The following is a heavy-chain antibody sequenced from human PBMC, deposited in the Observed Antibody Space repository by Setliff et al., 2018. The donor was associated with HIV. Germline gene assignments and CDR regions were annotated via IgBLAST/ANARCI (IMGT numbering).Heavy chain of an antibody. Sequence: ASVKVSCKASGYTFTSYYMHWVRQAPGQGLEWMGIINPSGGSTSYAQKFQGRVTMTRDTSTSTVYMELSSLRSEDTAAYYCASTSDLYSSGWYYAYWGQGTLVTVSS. CDR3: ASTSDLYSSGWYYAY. J-gene: IGHJ4*02. CDR2: INPSGGST. D-gene: IGHD6-19*01. V-gene: IGHV1-46*01. CDR1: GYTFTSYY.